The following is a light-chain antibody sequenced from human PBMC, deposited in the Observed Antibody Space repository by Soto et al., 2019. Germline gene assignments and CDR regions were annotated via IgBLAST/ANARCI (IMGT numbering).Light chain of an antibody. CDR1: SSDVGGYNY. V-gene: IGLV2-14*01. Sequence: QSALTQPASVSGSPGQSITISCTGTSSDVGGYNYVSWYQQHPGKAPKLMIYEVTNRPSGVSSRFSDSKSGNTASLTISGLQAEDEADYYCSSFTTISTWVFGGGTKLTVL. CDR3: SSFTTISTWV. CDR2: EVT. J-gene: IGLJ3*02.